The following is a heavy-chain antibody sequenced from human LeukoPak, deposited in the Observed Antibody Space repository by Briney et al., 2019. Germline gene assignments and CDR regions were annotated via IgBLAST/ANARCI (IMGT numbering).Heavy chain of an antibody. CDR2: IHSSGST. CDR1: GFSITTYY. Sequence: SETLSLTCTVSGFSITTYYWSWIRQSSGNGLEWIGQIHSSGSTTYNPSLKSRVTISVDTSKNQFSLHLGSVTAADTAVYYCARDIREVGESHYFDYWGQGTLVTVTS. J-gene: IGHJ4*02. CDR3: ARDIREVGESHYFDY. D-gene: IGHD1-26*01. V-gene: IGHV4-59*01.